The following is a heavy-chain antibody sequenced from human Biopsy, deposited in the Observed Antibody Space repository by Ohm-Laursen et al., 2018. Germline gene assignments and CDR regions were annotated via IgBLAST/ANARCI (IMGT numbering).Heavy chain of an antibody. CDR3: ARGSFAPDF. CDR1: GFGVNTYG. Sequence: SLRLSCAASGFGVNTYGMHWVRQGPGKGLEWVSVISSDGTKELYADSVKGRFTISRDSSKNTLYLQMNRLRAEDTAVYYCARGSFAPDFWGQGTLVTVSS. V-gene: IGHV3-30*03. D-gene: IGHD2/OR15-2a*01. J-gene: IGHJ4*02. CDR2: ISSDGTKE.